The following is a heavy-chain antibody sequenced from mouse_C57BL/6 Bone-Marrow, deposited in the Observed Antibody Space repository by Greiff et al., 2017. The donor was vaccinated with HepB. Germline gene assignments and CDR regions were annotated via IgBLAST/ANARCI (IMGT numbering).Heavy chain of an antibody. V-gene: IGHV5-17*01. CDR2: ISSGSSTN. Sequence: EVKLVASGGGLVKPGGSLKLSCAASGFTFSDYGMHWVRQAPAKGLEWVAYISSGSSTNYYADTVKGRFTNFRDNANNTLFLQMTGLRSEDTAMYYCARWDHSYAIDYWGQGTTVTVSS. D-gene: IGHD3-1*01. CDR3: ARWDHSYAIDY. CDR1: GFTFSDYG. J-gene: IGHJ4*01.